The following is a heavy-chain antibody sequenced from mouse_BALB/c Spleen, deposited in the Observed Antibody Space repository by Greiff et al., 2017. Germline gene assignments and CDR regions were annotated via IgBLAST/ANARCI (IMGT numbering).Heavy chain of an antibody. CDR2: SRNKANDYTT. CDR1: GFTFSDFY. J-gene: IGHJ4*01. CDR3: ARDALNGAMDY. Sequence: EVKLMESGGGLVQPGGSLRLSCATSGFTFSDFYMEWVRQPPGKRLEWIAASRNKANDYTTEYSASVKGRFIVSRDTSQSILYHQMNALRAEDTAIYYCARDALNGAMDYWGQGTSVTVSS. V-gene: IGHV7-1*02.